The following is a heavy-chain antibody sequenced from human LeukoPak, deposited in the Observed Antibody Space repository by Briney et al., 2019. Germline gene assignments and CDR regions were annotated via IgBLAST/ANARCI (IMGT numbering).Heavy chain of an antibody. D-gene: IGHD4-17*01. V-gene: IGHV4-38-2*02. CDR3: AREHDYGDYVSD. Sequence: SETLSLTCAVSGYSISSGYYWGWIRQPPGKGLEWIGSIYHSGSTNYNPSLKSRVTISVDTSKNQFSLKLSSVTAADTAVYYCAREHDYGDYVSDWGQGTLVTVSS. CDR1: GYSISSGYY. J-gene: IGHJ4*02. CDR2: IYHSGST.